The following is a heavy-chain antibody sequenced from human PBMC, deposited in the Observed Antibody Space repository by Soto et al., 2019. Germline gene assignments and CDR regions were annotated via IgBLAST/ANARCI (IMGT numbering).Heavy chain of an antibody. J-gene: IGHJ3*02. D-gene: IGHD2-2*01. CDR2: ISAYNGNT. CDR1: GYTFTSYG. Sequence: ASVKVSCKASGYTFTSYGISWVRQAPGQGLDWMGWISAYNGNTNYAQKLQGRVTMTTDTSTSTAYMELRSLRSDDTAVYYCAIVRGYCSSTSYEIDAFDIWGQGTMVTVSS. V-gene: IGHV1-18*04. CDR3: AIVRGYCSSTSYEIDAFDI.